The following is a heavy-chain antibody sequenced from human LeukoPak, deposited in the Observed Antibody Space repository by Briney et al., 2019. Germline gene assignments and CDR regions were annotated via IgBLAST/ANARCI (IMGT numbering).Heavy chain of an antibody. CDR1: GFTFSSYE. CDR2: ISSSGSTI. V-gene: IGHV3-48*03. J-gene: IGHJ4*02. Sequence: GGSLRLSCAASGFTFSSYEMNWVRQAPGKGLEWVSYISSSGSTIYYADSVKGRFTISRDNAKNSLYLQMNSLRAEDTAVYYCARISSLIDYWGQGTLVTVSS. CDR3: ARISSLIDY.